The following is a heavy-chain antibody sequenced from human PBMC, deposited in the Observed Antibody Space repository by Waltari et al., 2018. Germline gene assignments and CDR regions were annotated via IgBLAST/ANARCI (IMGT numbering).Heavy chain of an antibody. CDR2: MQYRGST. D-gene: IGHD4-17*01. CDR1: GGPISTNYN. V-gene: IGHV4-39*07. CDR3: GRVAFGDDGGYFQH. Sequence: QLQLQESGPGLVKPSETLSLTCTVSGGPISTNYNWAWIRQPPGKGLEWMGNMQYRGSTFYNPSLKSRVTISLDTSMNQFSLRLTSVNAADTALYFCGRVAFGDDGGYFQHWGQGTLVTISS. J-gene: IGHJ1*01.